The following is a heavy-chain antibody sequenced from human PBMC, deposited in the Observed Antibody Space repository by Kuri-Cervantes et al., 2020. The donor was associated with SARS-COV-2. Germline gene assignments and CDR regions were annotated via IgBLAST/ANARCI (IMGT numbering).Heavy chain of an antibody. CDR1: GGSFSGYY. D-gene: IGHD6-19*01. CDR2: INHTGST. J-gene: IGHJ4*02. V-gene: IGHV4-34*01. Sequence: SETLSLTCAVYGGSFSGYYWSWIRQPPGKGLEWIGEINHTGSTNYNPSLKSRVTISADTSKNQFSLKLESVTAADAAVYFCARVPSAGPVAGGVDYWGQGTLVTVSS. CDR3: ARVPSAGPVAGGVDY.